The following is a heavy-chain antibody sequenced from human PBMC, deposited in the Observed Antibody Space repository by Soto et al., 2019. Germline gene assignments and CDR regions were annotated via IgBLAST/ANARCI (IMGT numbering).Heavy chain of an antibody. V-gene: IGHV4-59*02. CDR3: ARVDYNWNTYYFDY. Sequence: PSETLSLTCSFSGDSVTSHYLTWIRQSPEKGLEWIGYMHYTGFSHYNPSLKSRLTISVDRSKNQFTLQLTSVTVADTAVYYCARVDYNWNTYYFDYWGQGTLVTVSS. CDR1: GDSVTSHY. D-gene: IGHD1-20*01. J-gene: IGHJ4*02. CDR2: MHYTGFS.